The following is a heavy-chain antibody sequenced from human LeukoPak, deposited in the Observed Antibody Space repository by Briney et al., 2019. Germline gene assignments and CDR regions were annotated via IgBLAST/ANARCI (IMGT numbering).Heavy chain of an antibody. CDR3: ARDDCSGGSCPTLDAFDV. V-gene: IGHV1-69*06. J-gene: IGHJ3*01. D-gene: IGHD2-15*01. CDR1: GYTFTSYG. Sequence: SVKVSCKASGYTFTSYGISWVRQAPGQGLEWMGGIIPLFVSTNYAQKFRGRLTITADKSTSTAYMELRNLRSEDTAVYYCARDDCSGGSCPTLDAFDVWGQGTMVTVSS. CDR2: IIPLFVST.